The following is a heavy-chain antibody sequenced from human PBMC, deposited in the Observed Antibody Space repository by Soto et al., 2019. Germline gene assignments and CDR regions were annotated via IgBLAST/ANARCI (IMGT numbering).Heavy chain of an antibody. CDR1: GFTFSSYA. J-gene: IGHJ4*02. V-gene: IGHV3-30-3*01. Sequence: QVQLVESGGGVVQPGRSLRLSCAASGFTFSSYAMHWVRQAPGKGLEWVAVISYDGSNKYYADSVKGRFTISRDNSKNTLYLQMNSLRAEDTAVYYCARDYKWFGELWGFDYLGQGTLVTVSS. CDR3: ARDYKWFGELWGFDY. D-gene: IGHD3-10*01. CDR2: ISYDGSNK.